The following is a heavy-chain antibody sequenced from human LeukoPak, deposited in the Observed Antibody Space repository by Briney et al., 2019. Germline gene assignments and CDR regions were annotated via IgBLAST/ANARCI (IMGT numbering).Heavy chain of an antibody. Sequence: ASVNVFCRGSGYNFIGHYMHWVRQAPGQGLEWMGWINPNTGDTNYAQKFQGRVTMTRETSISTAYMDLRRLGADDPAVYYCVRDLAAAIGDYWGQGTLVTVSS. CDR3: VRDLAAAIGDY. D-gene: IGHD6-13*01. CDR2: INPNTGDT. CDR1: GYNFIGHY. V-gene: IGHV1-2*02. J-gene: IGHJ4*02.